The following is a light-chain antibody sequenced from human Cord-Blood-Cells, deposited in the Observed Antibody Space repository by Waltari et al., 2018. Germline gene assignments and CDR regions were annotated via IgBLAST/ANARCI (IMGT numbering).Light chain of an antibody. Sequence: QSALTQPRSVSGSPGQAVTISCTGTSSDVGGYNYVSWYQQHPGKAPNLMIYDVSKRPSWVPDRFSGSKSGHTASLTISGLQAEDEADYYCCSYAGSYTWVFGGGTKLTVL. CDR2: DVS. J-gene: IGLJ3*02. CDR3: CSYAGSYTWV. V-gene: IGLV2-11*01. CDR1: SSDVGGYNY.